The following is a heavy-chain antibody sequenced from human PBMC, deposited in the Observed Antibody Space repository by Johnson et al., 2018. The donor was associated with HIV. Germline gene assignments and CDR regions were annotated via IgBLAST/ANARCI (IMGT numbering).Heavy chain of an antibody. CDR2: ISYDGSNK. D-gene: IGHD3-9*01. CDR1: GFTFISYA. V-gene: IGHV3-30-3*01. Sequence: QVQLVESGGGLVQPGGSLRLSCATSGFTFISYAMHWVRQAPGKGLEWVAVISYDGSNKYYADSVKGRFTISRDNAKNTLYLQMNSLRAEDTAVYYCARAPSRLRYFDWSEDAFDIWGQGTMVTVSS. CDR3: ARAPSRLRYFDWSEDAFDI. J-gene: IGHJ3*02.